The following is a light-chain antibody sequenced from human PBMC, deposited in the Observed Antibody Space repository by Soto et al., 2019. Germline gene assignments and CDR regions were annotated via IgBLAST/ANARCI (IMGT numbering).Light chain of an antibody. CDR2: DAS. CDR1: QSISNW. CDR3: QQYNSYSRALT. V-gene: IGKV1-5*01. Sequence: DIQMTQSPSTLPASVGDRVTITCRASQSISNWLAWYQQKPGKAPKLLIYDASSLESGVPSRFSGSGSGTEFTLTISSLQPDDFATYYCQQYNSYSRALTFGGGTKVDI. J-gene: IGKJ4*01.